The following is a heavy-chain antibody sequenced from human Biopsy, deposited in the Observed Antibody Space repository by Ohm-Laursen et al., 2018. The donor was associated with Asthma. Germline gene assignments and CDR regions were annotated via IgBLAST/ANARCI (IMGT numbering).Heavy chain of an antibody. J-gene: IGHJ4*02. CDR2: ITGSGGTT. CDR1: GLTFSNYA. Sequence: SLRLSCSASGLTFSNYATSWVRQAPGKGLERVSAITGSGGTTYYADSVRGRFTISRDNSKSTLFLQMDSLSAEDTAVYYCAKDFRGIAVAGDRGFDYWGQGTLVTVSS. V-gene: IGHV3-23*01. D-gene: IGHD6-19*01. CDR3: AKDFRGIAVAGDRGFDY.